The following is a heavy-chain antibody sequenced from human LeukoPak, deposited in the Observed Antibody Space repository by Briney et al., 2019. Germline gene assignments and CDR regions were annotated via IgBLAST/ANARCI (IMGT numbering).Heavy chain of an antibody. CDR1: GASISSYY. Sequence: SETLSLTCTVSGASISSYYWSWIRQPPGKGLEWIGYIYYSGGSNYNPSLKSRVTISVDTSRNQFSLKLSSVTVADTAVYYCARNGDAFDIWGQGTMVTVSS. V-gene: IGHV4-59*08. CDR3: ARNGDAFDI. CDR2: IYYSGGS. J-gene: IGHJ3*02.